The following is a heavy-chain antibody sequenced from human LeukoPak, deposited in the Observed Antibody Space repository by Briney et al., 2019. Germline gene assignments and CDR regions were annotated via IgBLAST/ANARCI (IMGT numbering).Heavy chain of an antibody. CDR1: GGSISSSSYY. CDR2: IYYSGST. D-gene: IGHD3-3*01. V-gene: IGHV4-39*01. J-gene: IGHJ4*02. Sequence: PSETLFLTCTVAGGSISSSSYYWGWIRQPPGKGLEWIGSIYYSGSTYYNPSLKSRVTISVDTSKNQFSLKLSSVTAADTAVYYCTTYYDFWSGYYPFDYWGQGTLVTVSS. CDR3: TTYYDFWSGYYPFDY.